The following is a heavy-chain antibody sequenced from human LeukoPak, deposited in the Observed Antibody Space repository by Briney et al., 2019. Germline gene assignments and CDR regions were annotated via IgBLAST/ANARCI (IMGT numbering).Heavy chain of an antibody. D-gene: IGHD3-3*01. CDR1: GFTYSAYE. CDR2: IGSSGSTV. Sequence: PGGSLRLSCAASGFTYSAYEMNWVRQAPGKGLEWVSYIGSSGSTVYYADSVKGRFTISRDNAKNSLYLQMNSLRADDTAVYYCARGGDFYWGQGTLVTVSS. V-gene: IGHV3-48*03. CDR3: ARGGDFY. J-gene: IGHJ4*02.